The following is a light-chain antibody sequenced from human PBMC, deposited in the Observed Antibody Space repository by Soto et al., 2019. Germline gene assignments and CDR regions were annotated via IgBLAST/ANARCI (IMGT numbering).Light chain of an antibody. V-gene: IGKV1-5*01. CDR3: QQYNRYSYT. J-gene: IGKJ2*01. CDR2: HAS. Sequence: DIQMTQSPSTLSASVGDRVTITCRASQSISTYLAWYQQKPGKAPKLLIYHASNLESGAPSRFSGSGSGTEFTLTISSLQPDDFATYYCQQYNRYSYTFGQGTKLEIK. CDR1: QSISTY.